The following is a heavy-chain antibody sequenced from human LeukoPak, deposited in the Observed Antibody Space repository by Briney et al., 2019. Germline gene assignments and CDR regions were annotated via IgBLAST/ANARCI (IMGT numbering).Heavy chain of an antibody. V-gene: IGHV3-30-3*01. J-gene: IGHJ2*01. CDR2: ISYDGSNK. CDR1: GFTFSNYA. CDR3: ARDPLSARQTGYFDL. Sequence: PGRSLRLSCAASGFTFSNYALHWVRQAPGKGLEWVAVISYDGSNKYSADSVKGRFTISRDNSKNKLYLQMNSLRAEDTAVYYCARDPLSARQTGYFDLWGRGTLVTVSS. D-gene: IGHD3-16*02.